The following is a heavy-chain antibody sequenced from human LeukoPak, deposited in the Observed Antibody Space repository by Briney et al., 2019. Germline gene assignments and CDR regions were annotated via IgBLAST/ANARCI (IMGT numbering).Heavy chain of an antibody. V-gene: IGHV4-39*01. D-gene: IGHD5-24*01. CDR3: ARIEVGTLWKMDV. Sequence: SETLSLTCTVSGGSISSSSYYWGWIRQPPGKGLEWIGSIYYSGSTYYNPSLKSRVTISVDTSKNQFSLKLSSVTAADTAVYYCARIEVGTLWKMDVWGQGTTVTVSS. CDR2: IYYSGST. J-gene: IGHJ6*02. CDR1: GGSISSSSYY.